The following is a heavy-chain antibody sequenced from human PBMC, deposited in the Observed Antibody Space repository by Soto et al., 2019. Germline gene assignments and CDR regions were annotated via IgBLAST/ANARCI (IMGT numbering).Heavy chain of an antibody. CDR3: ASPINWMRRSDYYYGMDV. CDR2: IIPIFGTA. D-gene: IGHD1-1*01. CDR1: VGTFSSYA. V-gene: IGHV1-69*12. Sequence: QVQLVQSGAEVKKPGSSVKVSCKASVGTFSSYAISWVRQAPGQGLEWMGGIIPIFGTANYAQKFQGRVTITADESTSTAYMELSSLRSEDTALYYCASPINWMRRSDYYYGMDVWGQGTTVTVSS. J-gene: IGHJ6*02.